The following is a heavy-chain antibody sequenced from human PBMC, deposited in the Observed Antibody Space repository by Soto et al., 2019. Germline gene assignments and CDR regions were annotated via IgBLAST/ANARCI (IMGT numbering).Heavy chain of an antibody. J-gene: IGHJ4*02. Sequence: ASVKVSCKASGYTFTTHGISWVRQAPGQGLEWMGWISPYNGKTTYAQKVQGRVTMTTDTSTSTAYMELRGLRSDDTAVYYCARVDDYVWGSFRPWGQGTQVTVSS. CDR2: ISPYNGKT. V-gene: IGHV1-18*04. CDR1: GYTFTTHG. D-gene: IGHD3-16*02. CDR3: ARVDDYVWGSFRP.